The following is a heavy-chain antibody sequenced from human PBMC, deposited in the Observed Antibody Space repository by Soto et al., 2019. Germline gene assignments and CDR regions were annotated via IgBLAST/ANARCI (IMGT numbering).Heavy chain of an antibody. CDR1: GFTLGDYR. Sequence: EVQLVESGGGLVQPGGSLRLSCAASGFTLGDYRMDWVRQAPGKGLEWVARSRGKASGYSTEYAASVKGRFIISRDDSKNTLYLQINSLETDDTAVYYCSRNIGRHSFDYWGQGTLVTVSS. CDR2: SRGKASGYST. D-gene: IGHD1-26*01. V-gene: IGHV3-72*01. CDR3: SRNIGRHSFDY. J-gene: IGHJ4*02.